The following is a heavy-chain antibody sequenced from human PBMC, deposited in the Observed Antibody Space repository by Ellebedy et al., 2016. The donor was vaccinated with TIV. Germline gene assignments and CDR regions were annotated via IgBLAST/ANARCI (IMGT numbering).Heavy chain of an antibody. Sequence: GESLKISCAASGFTFSSYGMHWVRQAPGKGLEWVAAMSDDGSNKYYADSVQGRFTISRDNSKNTLYLPMNSLRAEDTAVYYWAKELYSSGWYGFDYWGQGTLVTVSS. J-gene: IGHJ4*02. CDR3: AKELYSSGWYGFDY. V-gene: IGHV3-30*18. D-gene: IGHD6-19*01. CDR1: GFTFSSYG. CDR2: MSDDGSNK.